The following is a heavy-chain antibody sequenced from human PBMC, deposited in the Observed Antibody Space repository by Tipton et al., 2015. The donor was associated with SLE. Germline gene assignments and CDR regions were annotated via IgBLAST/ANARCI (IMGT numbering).Heavy chain of an antibody. CDR1: GFIFDIYG. CDR3: ARDRRFGVGNIPDWIAP. V-gene: IGHV3-30*03. J-gene: IGHJ5*02. D-gene: IGHD3-3*01. CDR2: ISYGGTST. Sequence: QLVQSGGGVVQPGRSLRLSCTASGFIFDIYGMHWVRQAPGKGLEWVAFISYGGTSTYYADSVKGRFTISRDNSKNTLFLQMNSLRLEDTALYYCARDRRFGVGNIPDWIAPWGHGALVIVSS.